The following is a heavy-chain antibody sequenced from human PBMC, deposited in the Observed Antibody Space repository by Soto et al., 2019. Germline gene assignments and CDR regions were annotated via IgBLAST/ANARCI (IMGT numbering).Heavy chain of an antibody. J-gene: IGHJ4*02. CDR1: GDSVSSHY. V-gene: IGHV4-4*07. CDR3: AREPLAHSYFDF. CDR2: LYNDERT. Sequence: SETLSLTCTVSGDSVSSHYWSWIRQPAGKGLEWLGRLYNDERTNYNPSLKSRVTMSMDTSKNQFSLKLTSVTAADSAVYFCAREPLAHSYFDFWGQGILVTVS.